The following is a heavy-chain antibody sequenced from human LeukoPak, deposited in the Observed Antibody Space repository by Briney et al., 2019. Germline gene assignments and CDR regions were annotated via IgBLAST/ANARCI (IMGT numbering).Heavy chain of an antibody. Sequence: PSETLSLTCAVYGGSFSGYYWSWIRQPPGKGLEWIGEINHSGSTNYNPSLKSRVTISVDTSKNQFSLKLSSVTAADTAVYYCASLARYSSGWYRRNYFGYWGQGTLVTVSS. CDR2: INHSGST. V-gene: IGHV4-34*01. D-gene: IGHD6-19*01. CDR1: GGSFSGYY. CDR3: ASLARYSSGWYRRNYFGY. J-gene: IGHJ4*02.